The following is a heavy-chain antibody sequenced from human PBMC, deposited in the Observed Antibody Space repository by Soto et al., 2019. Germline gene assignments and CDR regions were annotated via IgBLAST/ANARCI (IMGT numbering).Heavy chain of an antibody. D-gene: IGHD1-1*01. Sequence: GESRKISCMTSGYKFSAYWIAWVRPRPGKGLEWMGIIYPGDFDTRYSPSFEGQVTISVDRSTNTAHLQWSSLKASDTAIYYCARQHKKAYDPIDYWGQGTLVTVSS. CDR3: ARQHKKAYDPIDY. CDR2: IYPGDFDT. V-gene: IGHV5-51*01. J-gene: IGHJ4*02. CDR1: GYKFSAYW.